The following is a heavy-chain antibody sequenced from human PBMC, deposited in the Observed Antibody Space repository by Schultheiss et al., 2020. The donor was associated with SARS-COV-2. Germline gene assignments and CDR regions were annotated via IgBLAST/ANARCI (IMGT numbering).Heavy chain of an antibody. CDR2: LSHSGSTQ. CDR1: GKFTFSSYG. V-gene: IGHV3-30*03. CDR3: ARVRWLRDYYYYYGMDV. D-gene: IGHD5-12*01. J-gene: IGHJ6*02. Sequence: GGSLRLSCAASGKFTFSSYGMHWVRQAPGKGLEWVAGLSHSGSTQYYADSVMGRFTISRDNSKNTLYLQMKSLRAEDTAVYYCARVRWLRDYYYYYGMDVWGQGTTVTVSS.